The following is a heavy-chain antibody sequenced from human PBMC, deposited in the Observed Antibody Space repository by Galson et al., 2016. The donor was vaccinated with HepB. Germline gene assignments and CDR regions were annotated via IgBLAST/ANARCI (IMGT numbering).Heavy chain of an antibody. D-gene: IGHD6-19*01. Sequence: SETLSLTCAVSGESFTGYSWSWIRQPPGKGLVWIGEINHSGSINYNPSLKSRVTISVDTSKNQSSLKLTSVTAADTAMYYCARIGSGWYSIVHGRFDPWGQGTLVTVSS. J-gene: IGHJ5*02. V-gene: IGHV4-34*01. CDR3: ARIGSGWYSIVHGRFDP. CDR2: INHSGSI. CDR1: GESFTGYS.